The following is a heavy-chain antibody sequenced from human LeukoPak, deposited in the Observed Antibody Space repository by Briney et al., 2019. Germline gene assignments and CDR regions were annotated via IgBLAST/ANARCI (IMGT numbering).Heavy chain of an antibody. V-gene: IGHV1-3*03. CDR3: ARSHGGNYNWFDP. J-gene: IGHJ5*02. Sequence: GASVKVSCKASGYTFTSYAMHWVRQAPGQRLEWMGWINAGNGNTKYSQEFQGRVTITRDTSASTAYMELSSLRSEDMAVYYCARSHGGNYNWFDPWGQGTLVTVSS. CDR1: GYTFTSYA. D-gene: IGHD4-23*01. CDR2: INAGNGNT.